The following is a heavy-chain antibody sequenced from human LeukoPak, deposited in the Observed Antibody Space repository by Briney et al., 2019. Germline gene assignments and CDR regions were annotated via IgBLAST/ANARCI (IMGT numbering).Heavy chain of an antibody. CDR3: ARDLGTWELLNFDY. CDR2: TYYRSKWYN. J-gene: IGHJ4*02. D-gene: IGHD1-26*01. CDR1: GDSVSSNSAA. Sequence: PSQTLSLTCAISGDSVSSNSAAWNWIRQSPSRGLEWMGRTYYRSKWYNDYAVSVKSRITIDPDTSKNQFSLQLNSVTPEDTAVYYCARDLGTWELLNFDYWGQGTLVTVSS. V-gene: IGHV6-1*01.